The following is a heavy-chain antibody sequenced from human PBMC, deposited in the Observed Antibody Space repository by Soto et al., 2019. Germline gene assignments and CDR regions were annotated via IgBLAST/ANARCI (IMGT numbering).Heavy chain of an antibody. CDR1: GFTFGIYW. V-gene: IGHV3-7*01. J-gene: IGHJ6*03. CDR3: ARDSDTAMFWGYYYYMDV. D-gene: IGHD5-18*01. Sequence: TGGSLRLSCAASGFTFGIYWMSWVRQAPGKGLEWVANIKQDGSEKYYVDSVKGRFTISRDNAKNSLYLQMNSLRAEDTAVYYCARDSDTAMFWGYYYYMDVWGKGTTVTVSS. CDR2: IKQDGSEK.